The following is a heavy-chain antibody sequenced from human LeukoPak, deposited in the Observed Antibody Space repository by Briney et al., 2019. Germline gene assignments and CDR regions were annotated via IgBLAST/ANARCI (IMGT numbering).Heavy chain of an antibody. CDR1: GFTFSNYD. CDR2: IPYDGSDK. J-gene: IGHJ3*02. Sequence: PGGSLRLSCAASGFTFSNYDIHWVRQAPGKGLEWVAFIPYDGSDKYYADSVKGRFTISRDNSKNTLYLQMNSLRPEDTAVYYCAREAEAFDIWGQGTMVTVSS. CDR3: AREAEAFDI. V-gene: IGHV3-30*19.